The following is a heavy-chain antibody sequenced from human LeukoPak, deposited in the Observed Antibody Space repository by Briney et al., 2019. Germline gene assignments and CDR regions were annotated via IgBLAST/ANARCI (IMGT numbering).Heavy chain of an antibody. CDR3: ARDSGSGSYHDWYFDL. D-gene: IGHD3-10*01. J-gene: IGHJ2*01. Sequence: AGGSLRLSCVCFGYTFDDHGMSWVRQGPGKGLEWVAGISWNGGSTGYGDSVKGRFTISRDNAKNSLYLQMNSLRAEDTAVYYCARDSGSGSYHDWYFDLWGRGTLVTVSS. V-gene: IGHV3-20*04. CDR1: GYTFDDHG. CDR2: ISWNGGST.